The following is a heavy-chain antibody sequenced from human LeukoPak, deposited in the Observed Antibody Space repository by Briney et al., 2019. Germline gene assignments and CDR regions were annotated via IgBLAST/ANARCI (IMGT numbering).Heavy chain of an antibody. V-gene: IGHV3-48*03. CDR1: GFTFSGFE. D-gene: IGHD2-2*02. CDR2: SSSSGSTI. Sequence: GGSLRLSCAASGFTFSGFEMNWVRQAPGKGLEWVSYSSSSGSTIYYADSGKGRFTVSRDNAKNSLYLQMNSLRAEDTAVYYCARDPGHCSSTSCYKFFDYWGQGTLVTVSS. CDR3: ARDPGHCSSTSCYKFFDY. J-gene: IGHJ4*02.